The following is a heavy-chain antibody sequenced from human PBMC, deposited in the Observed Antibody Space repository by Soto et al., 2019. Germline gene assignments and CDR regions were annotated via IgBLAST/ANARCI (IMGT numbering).Heavy chain of an antibody. V-gene: IGHV3-23*01. CDR2: ILVDGRT. CDR1: GFICSSYD. Sequence: PGGSLRLSCAASGFICSSYDMSWVRQVPGKGLEWVSTILVDGRTFYVDSVKGRFTISRDNSKNTVYLQMNSLTAGDTALYYCAKATATGGGAFDICGQGTMVTVSS. CDR3: AKATATGGGAFDI. D-gene: IGHD2-8*02. J-gene: IGHJ3*02.